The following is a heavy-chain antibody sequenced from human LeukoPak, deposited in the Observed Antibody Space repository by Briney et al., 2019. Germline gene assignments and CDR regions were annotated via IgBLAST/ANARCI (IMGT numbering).Heavy chain of an antibody. CDR1: GFTFSSYS. Sequence: GGSLRLSCAASGFTFSSYSMNWVRQAPGKGLEWVSSISSSSSYIYYADSVKGRFTISRDNAKNSLYLQMNSLRAEDTAVYYCARVPIAAAGSYYFDYWGQGTLVTVSS. CDR3: ARVPIAAAGSYYFDY. J-gene: IGHJ4*02. D-gene: IGHD6-13*01. CDR2: ISSSSSYI. V-gene: IGHV3-21*01.